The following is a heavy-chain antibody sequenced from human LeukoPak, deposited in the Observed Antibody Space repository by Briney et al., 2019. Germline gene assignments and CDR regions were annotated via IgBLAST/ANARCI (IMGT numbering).Heavy chain of an antibody. CDR1: GYTLTELS. CDR3: VYGTTYYYYMDV. J-gene: IGHJ6*03. CDR2: FDPEDGET. V-gene: IGHV1-24*01. D-gene: IGHD1-1*01. Sequence: ASVKVSCKVSGYTLTELSMHWVRQAPGKGLEWMGGFDPEDGETIYAQKFQGRVTMTTDTSTSTAYMELRSLRSDDTAVYYCVYGTTYYYYMDVWGKGTTVTVSS.